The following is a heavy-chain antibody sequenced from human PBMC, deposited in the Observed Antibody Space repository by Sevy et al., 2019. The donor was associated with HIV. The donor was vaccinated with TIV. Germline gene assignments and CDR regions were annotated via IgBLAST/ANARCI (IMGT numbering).Heavy chain of an antibody. D-gene: IGHD3-10*01. Sequence: GGSLRLSCAASGFTFSSYAMSWVRQAPGKGLEWVSDISGSGGSTYYADSVKGRFTISRDNSKNTLYLQMNGLRAEDTAVYYCAGSLGDLFDYWGQGTLVTVSS. J-gene: IGHJ4*02. CDR3: AGSLGDLFDY. CDR2: ISGSGGST. V-gene: IGHV3-23*01. CDR1: GFTFSSYA.